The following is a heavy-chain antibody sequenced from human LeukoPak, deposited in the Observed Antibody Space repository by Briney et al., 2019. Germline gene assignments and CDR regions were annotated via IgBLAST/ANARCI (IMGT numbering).Heavy chain of an antibody. CDR3: ARGRYVTTRGGAAAGFLDY. D-gene: IGHD6-13*01. V-gene: IGHV4-34*01. CDR2: INHGGST. J-gene: IGHJ4*02. Sequence: PSETLSLTCTVSGGSTSSYYWSWIRQPPGKGLEWIGEINHGGSTNYNPSLKSRVTISVDTSQKQFSLRLSSVTAADTAVYYCARGRYVTTRGGAAAGFLDYWGQGTLVTVST. CDR1: GGSTSSYY.